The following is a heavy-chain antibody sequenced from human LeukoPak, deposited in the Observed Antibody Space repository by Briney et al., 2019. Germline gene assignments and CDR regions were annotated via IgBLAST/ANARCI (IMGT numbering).Heavy chain of an antibody. CDR2: ISGSGGST. D-gene: IGHD3-3*01. Sequence: GGSLRLSCAASGLTFSSYAMGWVRQAPGKGLEWVSAISGSGGSTYYADSVKGRFTISRDNSKNTLYLQMNSLRAEDTAVYYCARRYDFWSGYYPTNWFDPWGQGTLVTVSS. J-gene: IGHJ5*02. V-gene: IGHV3-23*01. CDR3: ARRYDFWSGYYPTNWFDP. CDR1: GLTFSSYA.